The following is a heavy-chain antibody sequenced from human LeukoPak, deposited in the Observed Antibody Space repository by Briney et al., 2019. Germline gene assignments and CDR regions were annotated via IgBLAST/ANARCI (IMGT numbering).Heavy chain of an antibody. CDR3: ARLGYCSSTSCVNNWFDP. Sequence: SETLSLTCAVSGGSISSGGYSWSWIRQPPGKGLEWIGEINHSGSTNYNPSLKSRVTISVDTSKNQFSLKLSSVTAADTAVYYCARLGYCSSTSCVNNWFDPWGQGTLVTVSS. CDR2: INHSGST. J-gene: IGHJ5*02. D-gene: IGHD2-2*01. CDR1: GGSISSGGYS. V-gene: IGHV4-34*01.